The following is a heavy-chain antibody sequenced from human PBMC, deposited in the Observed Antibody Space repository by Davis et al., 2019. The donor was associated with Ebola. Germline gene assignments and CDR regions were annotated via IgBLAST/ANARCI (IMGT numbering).Heavy chain of an antibody. J-gene: IGHJ4*02. CDR2: IKQDGSEK. CDR3: ARVVSGY. Sequence: GESLKISCAASGFTFSSYSMSWVRQAPGKGLEWVANIKQDGSEKYYVDSVKGRFTISRDNAKNSLYLQMNSLKTEDTAVYYCARVVSGYWGQGTLVSVSS. CDR1: GFTFSSYS. D-gene: IGHD6-25*01. V-gene: IGHV3-7*03.